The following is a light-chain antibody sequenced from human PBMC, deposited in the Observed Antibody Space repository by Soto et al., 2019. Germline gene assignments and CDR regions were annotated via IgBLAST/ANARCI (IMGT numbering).Light chain of an antibody. CDR1: QSVSSN. V-gene: IGKV3-15*01. J-gene: IGKJ4*01. Sequence: EIVMPQSPATLSVSPGARATLSCRASQSVSSNLAWNQQKPGQAPMLLIYGATTSPTGIPARFSGSGSGTEFTLTISSLQSEDFAVYDCQQYNNWPPFTCGGGTKVEIK. CDR3: QQYNNWPPFT. CDR2: GAT.